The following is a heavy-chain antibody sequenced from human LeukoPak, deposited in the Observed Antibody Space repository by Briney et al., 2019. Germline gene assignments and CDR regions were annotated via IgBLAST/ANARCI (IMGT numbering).Heavy chain of an antibody. CDR2: INSDGSST. CDR3: GRESSVGAHKAFDY. J-gene: IGHJ4*02. V-gene: IGHV3-74*01. D-gene: IGHD1-26*01. Sequence: PGGSLRLSCAASGFTFSSYAMSWVRQAPGKGLVWVSRINSDGSSTTYADSVKGRFTISRDNAKSTLYLQMNSLRGEDTAVYYCGRESSVGAHKAFDYWGQGTLVTVSS. CDR1: GFTFSSYA.